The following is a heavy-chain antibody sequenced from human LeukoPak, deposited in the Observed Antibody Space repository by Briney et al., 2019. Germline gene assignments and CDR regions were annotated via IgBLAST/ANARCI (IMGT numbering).Heavy chain of an antibody. J-gene: IGHJ4*02. V-gene: IGHV4-59*08. D-gene: IGHD4-17*01. Sequence: NPSETLSLTCTVSGGSISSYYWSWIRQPPGKGLEWIGYIYYSGSTNYNPSLKSRVTISVDTSKNQFSLKLSSVTAADTAVYYCARHDGLYGDYAGNFDYWGQGTLVTVSS. CDR2: IYYSGST. CDR3: ARHDGLYGDYAGNFDY. CDR1: GGSISSYY.